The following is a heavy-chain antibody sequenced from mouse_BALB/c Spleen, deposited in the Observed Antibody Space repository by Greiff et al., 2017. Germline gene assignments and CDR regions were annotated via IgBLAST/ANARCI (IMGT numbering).Heavy chain of an antibody. CDR3: ARGTTVVADYAMDY. Sequence: EVKLVESGAELVKPGASVKLSCTASGFNIKDTYMHWVKQRPEQGLEWIGRIDPANGNTKYDPKFQGKATITADTSSNTAYLQLSSLTSEDTAVYYCARGTTVVADYAMDYWGQGTSVTVSS. D-gene: IGHD1-1*01. CDR1: GFNIKDTY. J-gene: IGHJ4*01. CDR2: IDPANGNT. V-gene: IGHV14-3*02.